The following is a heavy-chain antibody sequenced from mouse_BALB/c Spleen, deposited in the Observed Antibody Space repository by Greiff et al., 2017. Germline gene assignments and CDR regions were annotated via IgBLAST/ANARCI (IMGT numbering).Heavy chain of an antibody. CDR3: AREDSSGFDY. CDR2: ISSGGSYT. J-gene: IGHJ2*01. D-gene: IGHD3-2*01. Sequence: EVKLVESGGGLVKPGGSLKLSCAASGFTFSSYAMSWVRQSPEKRLEWVAEISSGGSYTYYPDTVTGRFTISRDNAKNTLYLEMSSLRSEDTAMYYCAREDSSGFDYWGQGTTLTVSS. V-gene: IGHV5-9-4*01. CDR1: GFTFSSYA.